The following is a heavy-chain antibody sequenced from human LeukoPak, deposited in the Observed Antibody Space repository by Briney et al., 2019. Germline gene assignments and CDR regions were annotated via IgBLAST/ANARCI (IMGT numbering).Heavy chain of an antibody. Sequence: PGGSLRISCAASGFTFSSYGMHWVRQAPGKGLEWVAIISYDGSNKYYADSVKGRFTISRDNSKNTLYLQMNSLRAEDTAVYYCAKEENSYRYQYDYWGQGTLVTVSS. J-gene: IGHJ4*02. V-gene: IGHV3-30*18. D-gene: IGHD5-18*01. CDR2: ISYDGSNK. CDR3: AKEENSYRYQYDY. CDR1: GFTFSSYG.